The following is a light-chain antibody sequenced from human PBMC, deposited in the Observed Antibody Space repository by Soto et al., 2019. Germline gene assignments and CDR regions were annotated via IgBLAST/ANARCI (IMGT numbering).Light chain of an antibody. CDR3: QQYSTFWT. J-gene: IGKJ1*01. V-gene: IGKV1-5*03. Sequence: DIQMTQSPSTLSASVGDRVTITCRASQMIYTWLAWYQQKPGKAPKLLIYEAASLDVGVPSRFSGSGSGTEFALTISSLQLEDCATYNCQQYSTFWTFGQGTKVDIK. CDR2: EAA. CDR1: QMIYTW.